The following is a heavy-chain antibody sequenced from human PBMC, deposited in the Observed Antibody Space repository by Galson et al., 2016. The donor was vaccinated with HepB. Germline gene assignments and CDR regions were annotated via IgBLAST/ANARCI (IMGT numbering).Heavy chain of an antibody. CDR3: ARGFGAFNL. V-gene: IGHV3-48*03. J-gene: IGHJ3*01. CDR2: ISTTGGTR. Sequence: SLRLSCAASGFTFSTYEMNWVRHAPGKRLQWVSYISTTGGTRYYADSVKGRFTISRDNAKESLYLQMNSLRSDDTGVYYFARGFGAFNLWGRGTMVTVSS. D-gene: IGHD3-10*01. CDR1: GFTFSTYE.